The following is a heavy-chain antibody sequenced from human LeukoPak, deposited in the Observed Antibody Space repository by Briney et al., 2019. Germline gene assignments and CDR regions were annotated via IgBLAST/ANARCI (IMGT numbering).Heavy chain of an antibody. CDR2: IIPIFGSA. Sequence: VASVKVSYKASGGTFISYAISWVRQAPGQGFEWMVRIIPIFGSASYARKFQDRVTIITDESTSTVHMELSSLRSEDTAVYYCARGKRESGCDIYHFDYWGQGTLVTVSS. V-gene: IGHV1-69*05. CDR3: ARGKRESGCDIYHFDY. J-gene: IGHJ4*02. D-gene: IGHD5-12*01. CDR1: GGTFISYA.